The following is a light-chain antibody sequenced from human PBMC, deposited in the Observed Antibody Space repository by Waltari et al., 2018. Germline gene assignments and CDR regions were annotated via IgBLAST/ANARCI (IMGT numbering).Light chain of an antibody. CDR1: QSVSSY. Sequence: VILTQSPATLSLSPGERATLSCRASQSVSSYLAWYQQKPGQAPRLLIHSASSRATGIPDRFSGSGSGTEFTLIISSLEPEDVGVYHCYQHSSGYRTFGQGTKVEIK. V-gene: IGKV3-11*01. J-gene: IGKJ1*01. CDR3: YQHSSGYRT. CDR2: SAS.